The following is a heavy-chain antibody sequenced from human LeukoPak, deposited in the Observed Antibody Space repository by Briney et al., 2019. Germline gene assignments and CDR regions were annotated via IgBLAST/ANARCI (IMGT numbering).Heavy chain of an antibody. V-gene: IGHV5-51*01. D-gene: IGHD3-10*01. CDR1: GYSFTTYW. CDR2: IYPGDSDT. Sequence: GESLKISCEASGYSFTTYWIGWVRQMPGKGLEWMGIIYPGDSDTRYCPSFEGQVTISAAKSISTAYMQWSSQKASDTAMYYCARQHGSGSYYSRAIDYWGQGTLVTVSS. CDR3: ARQHGSGSYYSRAIDY. J-gene: IGHJ4*02.